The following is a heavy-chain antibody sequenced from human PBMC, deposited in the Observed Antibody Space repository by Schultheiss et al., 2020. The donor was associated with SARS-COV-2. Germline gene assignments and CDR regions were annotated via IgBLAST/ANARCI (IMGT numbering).Heavy chain of an antibody. CDR2: ISGSGGST. D-gene: IGHD3-3*01. Sequence: GGSLRLSCAASGFTFSSYAMHWVRQAPGKGLEWVSAISGSGGSTYYADSVKGRFTISRDNSKNTLYLQMNSLRAEDTAVYYCAKAVTYDFWSGPVDCWGQGTLVTVSS. CDR3: AKAVTYDFWSGPVDC. J-gene: IGHJ4*02. V-gene: IGHV3-23*01. CDR1: GFTFSSYA.